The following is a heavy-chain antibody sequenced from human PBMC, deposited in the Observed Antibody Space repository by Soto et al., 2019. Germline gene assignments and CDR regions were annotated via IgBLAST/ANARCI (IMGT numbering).Heavy chain of an antibody. D-gene: IGHD6-19*01. V-gene: IGHV3-74*03. CDR1: GLTLSNYW. CDR3: ARDPAPSGWYDY. Sequence: GSLRLSCAAAGLTLSNYWMHWVRQVPGKGLVWVSRINSYGSSTMYADSVKGRFTISRDNAKNTLYLQMNSLRAGDTAVYYCARDPAPSGWYDYWGQGTLVTVSS. J-gene: IGHJ4*02. CDR2: INSYGSST.